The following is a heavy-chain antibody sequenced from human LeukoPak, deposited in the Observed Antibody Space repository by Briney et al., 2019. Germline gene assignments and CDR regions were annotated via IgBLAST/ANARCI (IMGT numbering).Heavy chain of an antibody. CDR3: ARGVRQWLLTYYFDY. Sequence: GGSLRLSCAASGFTFSSYWMSWVRQAPGKGLEWVANIKQDGSEKYYVDSVKGRFTISRDNAKNSLYLQMNSLRAEDTAVYYCARGVRQWLLTYYFDYWGQGTLVTVSS. D-gene: IGHD6-19*01. CDR2: IKQDGSEK. CDR1: GFTFSSYW. J-gene: IGHJ4*02. V-gene: IGHV3-7*01.